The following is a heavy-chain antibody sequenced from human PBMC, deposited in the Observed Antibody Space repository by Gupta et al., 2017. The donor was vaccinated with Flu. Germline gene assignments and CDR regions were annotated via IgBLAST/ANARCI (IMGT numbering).Heavy chain of an antibody. J-gene: IGHJ4*02. V-gene: IGHV3-48*02. Sequence: EVQLVESGGGLVQPGGSLRLSCAASGFTFSSYSMNWVRQAPGKGLEWVSYISSRSSTRNDADSVKGRFTISRDKAKNSLYLRMNSLRDEDTAVYYCARGPGSYYYDYWGQGNLVTVSS. D-gene: IGHD1-26*01. CDR3: ARGPGSYYYDY. CDR2: ISSRSSTR. CDR1: GFTFSSYS.